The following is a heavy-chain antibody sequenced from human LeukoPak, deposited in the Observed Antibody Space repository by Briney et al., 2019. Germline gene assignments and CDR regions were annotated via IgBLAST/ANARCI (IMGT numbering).Heavy chain of an antibody. Sequence: SQTLSLTCAISGDSVSSNSAAWNWIRQSPSRGLEWLGRTYYRSKWYNDYAVSVKSRITINPDTSKNQFSLQLNSVTPEDTAVYYCARETTIYDSSGYYDENAFDIWGQGTMVTVSS. CDR3: ARETTIYDSSGYYDENAFDI. CDR2: TYYRSKWYN. D-gene: IGHD3-22*01. J-gene: IGHJ3*02. CDR1: GDSVSSNSAA. V-gene: IGHV6-1*01.